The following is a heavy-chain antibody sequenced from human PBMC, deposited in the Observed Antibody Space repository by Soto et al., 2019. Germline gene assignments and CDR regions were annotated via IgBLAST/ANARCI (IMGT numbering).Heavy chain of an antibody. J-gene: IGHJ6*02. V-gene: IGHV1-46*01. D-gene: IGHD7-27*01. CDR1: GYAFSNYY. CDR3: ARAGGETDYYYGMDV. Sequence: QVQLVQSGAEVKKPGASVKVSCKASGYAFSNYYMHWVRQAPGHGLEWMGIINPSGGTTTYTQKFQARVTMTRDTSTSTVFMELSSLRSDDTAVYYCARAGGETDYYYGMDVWDQGTTVTVSS. CDR2: INPSGGTT.